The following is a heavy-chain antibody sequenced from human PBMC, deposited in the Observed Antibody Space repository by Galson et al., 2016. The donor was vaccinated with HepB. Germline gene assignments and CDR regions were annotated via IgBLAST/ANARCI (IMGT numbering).Heavy chain of an antibody. CDR3: ARRHEYCPPVGCSVDY. V-gene: IGHV3-30*03. J-gene: IGHJ4*02. CDR1: GFTFSNYG. CDR2: DSMDGRRK. D-gene: IGHD2/OR15-2a*01. Sequence: SLRLSGAASGFTFSNYGMHWVRQAPGKGLEWVAADSMDGRRKFYADSVKGRFTISRDNSNSMLFLQMSSLRADDTAVYYCARRHEYCPPVGCSVDYWGQGTLVSVSS.